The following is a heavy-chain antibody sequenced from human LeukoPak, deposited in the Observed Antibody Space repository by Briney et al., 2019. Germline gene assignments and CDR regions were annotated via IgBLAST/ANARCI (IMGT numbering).Heavy chain of an antibody. CDR1: GFTVSNNY. J-gene: IGHJ4*02. Sequence: GGSLRLSCAGFGFTVSNNYMSWVRQAPGKGLEWVSVIYSGDRTYYADSVKGRFTISRENSKNTLYLQMDSLRAEDTAVYYCVRPNFAVAAAVDFWGQGTLVTVSS. CDR3: VRPNFAVAAAVDF. V-gene: IGHV3-66*04. CDR2: IYSGDRT. D-gene: IGHD6-13*01.